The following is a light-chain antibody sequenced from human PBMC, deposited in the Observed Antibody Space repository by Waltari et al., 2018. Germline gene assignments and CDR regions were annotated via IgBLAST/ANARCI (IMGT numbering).Light chain of an antibody. CDR2: EAS. J-gene: IGKJ1*01. CDR1: QRISRY. CDR3: QNHERLPAT. V-gene: IGKV3-20*01. Sequence: IVLTQSPGTLSLSQGERATLSCRASQRISRYLVWYQQKPGQPPRLLIYEASMRATGIPDRFSGSGSGTDFSLTISRLEPEDFGVYYCQNHERLPATFGQGTRVEI.